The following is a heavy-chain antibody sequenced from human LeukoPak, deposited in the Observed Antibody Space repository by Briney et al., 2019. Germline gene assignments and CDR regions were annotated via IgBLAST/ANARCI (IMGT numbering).Heavy chain of an antibody. Sequence: SVKVSCKASGGTFSSYAISWVRQAPGQGLEWMGGIIPIFGTANYAQKFQGRVTMTRDTSTSTVYMELSSLRSEDTAVYYCARGGDYGSGLLAFDYWGQGTLVTVSS. V-gene: IGHV1-69*05. CDR3: ARGGDYGSGLLAFDY. CDR1: GGTFSSYA. CDR2: IIPIFGTA. D-gene: IGHD3-10*01. J-gene: IGHJ4*02.